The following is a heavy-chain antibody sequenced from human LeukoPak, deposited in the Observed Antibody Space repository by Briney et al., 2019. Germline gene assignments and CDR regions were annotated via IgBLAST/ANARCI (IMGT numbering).Heavy chain of an antibody. Sequence: ASGKVSCKASGYTFTGYYMHWVRQAPGQGLEWMGWINPNSGGTNYAQKFQGRVTMTRDTSISTAYMELSRLRSDDTAVYYCARRFRIAAVGALDPWGQGTLVTVSS. CDR2: INPNSGGT. V-gene: IGHV1-2*02. CDR3: ARRFRIAAVGALDP. J-gene: IGHJ5*02. D-gene: IGHD6-13*01. CDR1: GYTFTGYY.